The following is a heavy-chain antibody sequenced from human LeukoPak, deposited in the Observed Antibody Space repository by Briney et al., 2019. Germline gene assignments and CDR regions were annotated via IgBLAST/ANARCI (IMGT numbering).Heavy chain of an antibody. J-gene: IGHJ4*02. Sequence: GGSLRLSCAASGFTFSSYEMNWVRQAPGKGLEWVSFISSSSSYIYYADSVKGRFTISRDNAKNSLYLQMNSLRAEDTAVYYCAKVGRYFDWLSNTQYYFDYWGQGTLVTVSS. CDR3: AKVGRYFDWLSNTQYYFDY. CDR2: ISSSSSYI. CDR1: GFTFSSYE. V-gene: IGHV3-21*04. D-gene: IGHD3-9*01.